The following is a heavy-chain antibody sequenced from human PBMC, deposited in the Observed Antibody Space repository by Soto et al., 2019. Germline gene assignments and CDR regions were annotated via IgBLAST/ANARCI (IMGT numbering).Heavy chain of an antibody. Sequence: QVQLVQYGAEMKKPGSSVKVSCQSSGGTFNTYAMNWVRQAPGQGPEWMGDISPMFGAANYAPKFQGRVTIPADEATGTSYMQLRSFTSEDTALYFCAREVQVHTPAFVYWGQGTLVTVSS. J-gene: IGHJ4*02. D-gene: IGHD3-10*01. CDR3: AREVQVHTPAFVY. CDR1: GGTFNTYA. CDR2: ISPMFGAA. V-gene: IGHV1-69*19.